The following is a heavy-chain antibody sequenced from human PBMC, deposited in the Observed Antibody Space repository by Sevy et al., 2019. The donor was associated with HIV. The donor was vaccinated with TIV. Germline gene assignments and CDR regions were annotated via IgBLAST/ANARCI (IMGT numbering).Heavy chain of an antibody. CDR2: IYYTGST. V-gene: IGHV4-39*02. CDR3: ARPSSLYYYYAMDV. CDR1: GGSISSSSQF. J-gene: IGHJ6*02. Sequence: SETLSLTCTVSGGSISSSSQFWAWIRQSPGKGLEWIGSIYYTGSTYYKPSLMSRITISADRSKNHFSLKLTSVTAADTAVYYCARPSSLYYYYAMDVWGQGTAVTVSS.